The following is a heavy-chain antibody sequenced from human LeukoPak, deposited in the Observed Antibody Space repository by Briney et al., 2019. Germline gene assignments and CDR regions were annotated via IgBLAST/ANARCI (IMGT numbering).Heavy chain of an antibody. CDR1: GFTFSSYA. Sequence: PGGSLRLSCAASGFTFSSYAMSWVRQAPGKGLEWVSAIRGSGGSTYYADSVKGRFTISRDNSKNTLYLQMNSLRAEDTAVYYCAKAAPYCSGGSCYPDYWGQGTLVTVSS. D-gene: IGHD2-15*01. CDR2: IRGSGGST. J-gene: IGHJ4*02. V-gene: IGHV3-23*01. CDR3: AKAAPYCSGGSCYPDY.